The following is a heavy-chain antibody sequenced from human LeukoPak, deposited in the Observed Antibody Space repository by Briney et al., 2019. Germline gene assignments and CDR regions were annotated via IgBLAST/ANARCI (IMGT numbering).Heavy chain of an antibody. CDR2: IRYDGSNK. J-gene: IGHJ3*02. Sequence: GGSLRLSCAASGFTFSSYGMHWVRQAPGKGLEWVAFIRYDGSNKYYADSVKGRFTISRDNSKNTLYLQMNSLRAEDTAVYYCAKGDITMILVEAFDIWGQGTMVTVSS. D-gene: IGHD3-22*01. CDR1: GFTFSSYG. CDR3: AKGDITMILVEAFDI. V-gene: IGHV3-30*02.